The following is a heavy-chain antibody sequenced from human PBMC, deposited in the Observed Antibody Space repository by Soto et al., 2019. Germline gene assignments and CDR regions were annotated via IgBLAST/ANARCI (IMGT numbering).Heavy chain of an antibody. V-gene: IGHV3-30-3*01. J-gene: IGHJ6*02. Sequence: GGSLRLSCAASGFTFSSYAMHWVRQAPGKGLEWVAVISYDGSNKYYADSVKGRFTISRDNSKNTLYLQMNSLRAEDTAVYYCARAFEQPQPYYYYYYGMDVWGQGTTVTVSS. D-gene: IGHD6-13*01. CDR3: ARAFEQPQPYYYYYYGMDV. CDR2: ISYDGSNK. CDR1: GFTFSSYA.